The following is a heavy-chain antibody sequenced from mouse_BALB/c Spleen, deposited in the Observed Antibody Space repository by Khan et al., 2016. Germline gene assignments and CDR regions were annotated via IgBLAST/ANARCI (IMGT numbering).Heavy chain of an antibody. J-gene: IGHJ4*01. CDR1: GFSLGAYG. CDR2: IWGDGST. Sequence: QVQLKQSGPGLVAPSQSLSITCTVAGFSLGAYGVNWVRQPPGQGLEWLGMIWGDGSTDYNSALKSRLSISKDNSKSQVFLKLNSLQTDDTARYYCARDGWGYYAMDYWGQGTSGTVSS. CDR3: ARDGWGYYAMDY. V-gene: IGHV2-6-7*01. D-gene: IGHD2-2*01.